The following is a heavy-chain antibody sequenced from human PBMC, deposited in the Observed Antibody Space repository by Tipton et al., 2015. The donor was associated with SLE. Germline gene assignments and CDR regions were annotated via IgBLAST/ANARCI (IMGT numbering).Heavy chain of an antibody. CDR1: GGSIRSSSYY. V-gene: IGHV4-39*07. CDR2: IYYRGTT. CDR3: ARHGGDSGYEWGYYNGMGV. Sequence: TLSLTCTVSGGSIRSSSYYWAWVRQPPGKGLEWIGSIYYRGTTHYNPSLKSRVTISVDTSKNQFSLKLTAVTAADTAMYYCARHGGDSGYEWGYYNGMGVWGQGPTVAFS. J-gene: IGHJ6*02. D-gene: IGHD5-12*01.